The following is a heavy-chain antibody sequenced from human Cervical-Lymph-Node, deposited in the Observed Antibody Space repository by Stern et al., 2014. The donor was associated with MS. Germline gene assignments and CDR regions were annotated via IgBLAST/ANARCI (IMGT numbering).Heavy chain of an antibody. CDR1: GFTFDSYA. Sequence: VQLVESGGGVVQPGRSLRLSCAASGFTFDSYAMHWVRQTPGKGLEWVALISYDGDNKYYADSVKGRFPISRDNSKNTLYLLMNSLRPEDTALYYCARERFSRSSRLFDYWGQGALVTVTS. CDR2: ISYDGDNK. D-gene: IGHD6-6*01. V-gene: IGHV3-30-3*01. J-gene: IGHJ4*02. CDR3: ARERFSRSSRLFDY.